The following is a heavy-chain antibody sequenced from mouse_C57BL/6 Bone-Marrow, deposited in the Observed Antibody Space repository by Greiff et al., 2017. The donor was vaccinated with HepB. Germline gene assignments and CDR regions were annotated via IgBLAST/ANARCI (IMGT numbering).Heavy chain of an antibody. CDR1: GYSFTGYY. J-gene: IGHJ2*01. V-gene: IGHV1-42*01. CDR3: AREITTVRGDYFDY. CDR2: INPSTGGT. Sequence: VQLQQSGPELVKPGASVKISCKASGYSFTGYYMNWVKQSPEKSLEWIGEINPSTGGTTYNQKFKAKATLTVDKSSSTAYMQLKSLTSEDSAVYYCAREITTVRGDYFDYWGQGTTLTVSS. D-gene: IGHD1-1*01.